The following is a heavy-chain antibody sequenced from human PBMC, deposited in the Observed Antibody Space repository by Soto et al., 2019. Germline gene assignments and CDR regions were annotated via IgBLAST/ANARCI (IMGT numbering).Heavy chain of an antibody. CDR1: GGTFSSYA. V-gene: IGHV1-69*01. CDR2: IIPIFGTA. D-gene: IGHD4-17*01. Sequence: QVQLVQSGAEVKKPGSSVKASCKASGGTFSSYAISWVRQAPGQGLEWMGGIIPIFGTANYAQKFQGRVTITADESTSTAYMELSSLRSEDTAVYYCARDGQGPMTTVTRWFDPWGQGTLVTVSS. J-gene: IGHJ5*02. CDR3: ARDGQGPMTTVTRWFDP.